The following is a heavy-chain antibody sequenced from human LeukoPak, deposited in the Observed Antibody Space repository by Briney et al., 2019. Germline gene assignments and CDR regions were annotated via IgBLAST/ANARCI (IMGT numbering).Heavy chain of an antibody. D-gene: IGHD1-1*01. Sequence: PGGSLRLSCAASGFTFSRYDMHWFRQATGEGLEWVSGIGTAGDIYYLGSVKGRFTLSREDAKNSLYLQMNNLRAGDTAVYYCARGASTGFDPWGQGTLVTVSS. CDR2: IGTAGDI. J-gene: IGHJ5*02. CDR3: ARGASTGFDP. CDR1: GFTFSRYD. V-gene: IGHV3-13*04.